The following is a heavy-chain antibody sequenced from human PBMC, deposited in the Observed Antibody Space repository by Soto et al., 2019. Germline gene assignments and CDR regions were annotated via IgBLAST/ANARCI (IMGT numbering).Heavy chain of an antibody. CDR1: GGSISSYY. Sequence: SETLSLTCTVSGGSISSYYWNWIRQPPGKGLEWIGYSHYSGSTNYNPSLRSRFTISRDNAKNTLYLQMNSLRAEDTAVYYCARGLSGSGWSDLSYWGQGTLVTVSS. CDR2: SHYSGST. V-gene: IGHV4-59*12. D-gene: IGHD6-19*01. CDR3: ARGLSGSGWSDLSY. J-gene: IGHJ4*02.